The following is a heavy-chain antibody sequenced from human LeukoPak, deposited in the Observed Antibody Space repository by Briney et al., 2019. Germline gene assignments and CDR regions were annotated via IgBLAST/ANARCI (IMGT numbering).Heavy chain of an antibody. CDR3: ATYSSLNRREFQF. CDR1: GFTFSNYW. Sequence: GGSPRLSCEGSGFTFSNYWMGWVRQAPGKGLQWVANIKTDGSEKYYVDSVKGRFTISRDNAKNSLYLQMNSLRAEDTAVYYCATYSSLNRREFQFWGQGTLLTVSS. CDR2: IKTDGSEK. V-gene: IGHV3-7*01. J-gene: IGHJ1*01. D-gene: IGHD3-22*01.